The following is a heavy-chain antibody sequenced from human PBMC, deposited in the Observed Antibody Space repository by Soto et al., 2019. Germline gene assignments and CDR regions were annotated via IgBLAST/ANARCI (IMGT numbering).Heavy chain of an antibody. Sequence: QITLKESGPPLVKPTQTLTLTCTFSGFSLTTRGVGVGWIRQPPGKALECLALIYWDDDKRYSPSLQSRLSITQATAKNQVLLTMTNVHPVDTATYFCAPIPNYHHSSWFDPWPQATLVSVSS. D-gene: IGHD2-15*01. J-gene: IGHJ5*02. V-gene: IGHV2-5*02. CDR3: APIPNYHHSSWFDP. CDR2: IYWDDDK. CDR1: GFSLTTRGVG.